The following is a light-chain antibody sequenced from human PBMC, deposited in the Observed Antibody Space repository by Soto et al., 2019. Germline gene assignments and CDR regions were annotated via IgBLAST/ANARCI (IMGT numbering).Light chain of an antibody. Sequence: LTQSPGTLALSPGERATLSCRASQSVGSSYLAWYQQKPGQAPRLLIYGASSRATGIPDRFSGSGSGTDFTLTISRLEPEDFAVYYCQQYGSSPGTFGQGTKVDIK. J-gene: IGKJ1*01. V-gene: IGKV3-20*01. CDR3: QQYGSSPGT. CDR2: GAS. CDR1: QSVGSSY.